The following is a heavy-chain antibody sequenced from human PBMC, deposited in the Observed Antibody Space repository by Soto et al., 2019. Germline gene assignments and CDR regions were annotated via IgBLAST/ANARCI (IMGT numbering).Heavy chain of an antibody. V-gene: IGHV3-21*01. CDR1: GSTFTSYS. CDR3: AGGNDYFDY. Sequence: PGGSLRLSCAASGSTFTSYSMNWVRQAPGKGLEWVSSISSSSTYMYQTDSVKGRFTISRDNAKNSLYLQMNSLRAEDTAVYFCAGGNDYFDYWGQGALVTVSS. CDR2: ISSSSTYM. J-gene: IGHJ4*02.